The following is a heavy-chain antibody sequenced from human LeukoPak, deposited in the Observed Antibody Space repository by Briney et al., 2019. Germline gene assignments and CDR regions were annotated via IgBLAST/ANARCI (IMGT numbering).Heavy chain of an antibody. CDR1: GYTFTGYY. V-gene: IGHV1-2*02. CDR3: ARTMVRGALGVYFDY. J-gene: IGHJ4*02. CDR2: INPNSGGT. Sequence: ASVKVSCKASGYTFTGYYMHWVRQAPGQGLEWMGWINPNSGGTNYAQKFQGRVTMTRDTSISTAYMELSRLRSDDTAVYYCARTMVRGALGVYFDYWGQGTLVTVSS. D-gene: IGHD3-10*01.